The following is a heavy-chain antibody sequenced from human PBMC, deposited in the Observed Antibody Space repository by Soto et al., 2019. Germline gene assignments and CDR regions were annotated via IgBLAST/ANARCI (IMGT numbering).Heavy chain of an antibody. CDR3: AKGGPYNWFDP. Sequence: GGSLRLSFAASGFTFSSYAMSWVRQAPGKVVEWVSAISGSGGSTYYADSVKGRFTISRDNSKNTLYLQMNSLRAEDTAVYYCAKGGPYNWFDPWGQGTLVTVSS. D-gene: IGHD3-10*01. CDR1: GFTFSSYA. J-gene: IGHJ5*02. V-gene: IGHV3-23*01. CDR2: ISGSGGST.